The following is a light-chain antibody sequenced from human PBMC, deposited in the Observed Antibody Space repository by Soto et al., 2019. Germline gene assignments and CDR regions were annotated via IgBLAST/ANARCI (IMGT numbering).Light chain of an antibody. CDR3: QQYGSSPYT. CDR1: QSVSTSY. CDR2: GAS. V-gene: IGKV3-20*01. Sequence: DIVLTQSPGTLSFSPGARATLSCRASQSVSTSYLAWYQQKSGQTPRLLIYGASSRATGIPDRFSGSGSGTDFTLTIITLEPEDFAVYYCQQYGSSPYTFGHGTKLEI. J-gene: IGKJ2*01.